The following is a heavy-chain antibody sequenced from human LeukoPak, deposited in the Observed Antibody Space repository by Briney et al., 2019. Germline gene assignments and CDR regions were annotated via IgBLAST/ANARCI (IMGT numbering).Heavy chain of an antibody. CDR1: GFTFSNAW. J-gene: IGHJ4*02. CDR3: TTNGDFHFDY. Sequence: KTGGSLRLSCAASGFTFSNAWMSWVRQAPGKGLEWVGCIKSKTNGGTTDYAAPVKGRFTISRDDSKNTLYLQMNSLKTEDTAVYYCTTNGDFHFDYWGQGTLVTVSS. CDR2: IKSKTNGGTT. V-gene: IGHV3-15*01. D-gene: IGHD4-17*01.